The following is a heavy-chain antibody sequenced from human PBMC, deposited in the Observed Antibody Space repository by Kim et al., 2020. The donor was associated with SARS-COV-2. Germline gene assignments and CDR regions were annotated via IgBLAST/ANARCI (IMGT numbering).Heavy chain of an antibody. Sequence: SYIYYADSVKGRFTISRDNAKNSLYLQMNSLRAEDTAVYYCARDPDAPIYWGQGTLVTVSS. CDR3: ARDPDAPIY. J-gene: IGHJ4*02. V-gene: IGHV3-21*01. CDR2: SYI.